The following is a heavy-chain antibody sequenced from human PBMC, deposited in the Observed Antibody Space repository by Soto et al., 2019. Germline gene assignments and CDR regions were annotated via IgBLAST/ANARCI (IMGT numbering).Heavy chain of an antibody. Sequence: QVQLVQSGAEVKKPGASVKVSCKASGYIFNRYVMHWVRQAPGQRPEWMGWIDAGNGKTKYSEKFQGRVTITRETSASTAYMELTTLRSEDTAVYYCARGRGWYDYWGQGTQVIVSS. CDR1: GYIFNRYV. D-gene: IGHD6-19*01. V-gene: IGHV1-3*01. J-gene: IGHJ4*02. CDR3: ARGRGWYDY. CDR2: IDAGNGKT.